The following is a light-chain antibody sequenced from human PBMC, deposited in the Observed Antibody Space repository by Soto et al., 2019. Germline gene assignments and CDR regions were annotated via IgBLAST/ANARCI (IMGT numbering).Light chain of an antibody. CDR2: SNI. Sequence: QSVLTQPPSVSGAPGQRVTISCTGSNSNIGAGYDVHWYQQLPGTAPKLLIYSNINRPSGVPDRFSGSKSGTSASLAITGLQAEDEADYYCQSYDSDLRGVIFGGGTKLTVL. J-gene: IGLJ2*01. V-gene: IGLV1-40*01. CDR3: QSYDSDLRGVI. CDR1: NSNIGAGYD.